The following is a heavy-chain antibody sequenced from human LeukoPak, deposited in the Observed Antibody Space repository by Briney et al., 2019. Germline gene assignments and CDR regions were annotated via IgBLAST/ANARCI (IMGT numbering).Heavy chain of an antibody. CDR3: ARAKPGGSGSDYGDRNIDY. CDR2: IGPTGDT. CDR1: GFTFSSYD. V-gene: IGHV3-13*01. D-gene: IGHD4-17*01. J-gene: IGHJ4*02. Sequence: QPGGSLRLSCAASGFTFSSYDMHWVRQATGKGLEWVSAIGPTGDTYYSGSVKGRFTISRENARHSVYLQMNSLRAEDTALYYCARAKPGGSGSDYGDRNIDYWGQGTLVTVSS.